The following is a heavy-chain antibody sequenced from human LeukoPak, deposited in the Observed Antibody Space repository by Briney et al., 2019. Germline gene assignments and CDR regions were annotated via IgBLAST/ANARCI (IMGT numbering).Heavy chain of an antibody. V-gene: IGHV4-39*01. CDR3: ARPGATISSYYFDS. Sequence: PSETLSLTCSVSGGSISAGGYYWAWIRKTPGKGLEWIGSVYYTGSTYYNPSLKSRVTVSVDTSKNQFSLKLSSVTAADTAIYYCARPGATISSYYFDSWGQGTLVTVSS. J-gene: IGHJ4*02. CDR1: GGSISAGGYY. CDR2: VYYTGST. D-gene: IGHD1-1*01.